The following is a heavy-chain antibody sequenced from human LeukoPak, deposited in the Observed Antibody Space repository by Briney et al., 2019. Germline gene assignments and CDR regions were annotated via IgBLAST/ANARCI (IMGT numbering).Heavy chain of an antibody. D-gene: IGHD5-18*01. CDR1: GGSINSYY. CDR3: ARTSVDTSMVRGEYYYYYYGMDV. V-gene: IGHV4-59*01. CDR2: FYYIQST. Sequence: SETLSLTCTVSGGSINSYYWNWIRQPPGKGLEWIGSFYYIQSTNYNPSLKSRVTISVDTSKNQLSLKLSSVTAADTAVYYCARTSVDTSMVRGEYYYYYYGMDVWGQGTTVTVSS. J-gene: IGHJ6*02.